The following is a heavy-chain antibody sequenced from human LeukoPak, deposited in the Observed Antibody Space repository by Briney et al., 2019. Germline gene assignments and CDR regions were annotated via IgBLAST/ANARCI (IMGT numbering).Heavy chain of an antibody. CDR2: ISSSSSYI. J-gene: IGHJ5*02. CDR1: GFTFSSYS. V-gene: IGHV3-21*01. D-gene: IGHD4-17*01. CDR3: ARDREGATVTTGWFDP. Sequence: GGSLRLSRAASGFTFSSYSMNWVRQAPGKGLEWVPSISSSSSYIYYADSVKGQFTISRDNAKNSLYLQMNSLRAEDTAVYYCARDREGATVTTGWFDPWGQGTLVTVSS.